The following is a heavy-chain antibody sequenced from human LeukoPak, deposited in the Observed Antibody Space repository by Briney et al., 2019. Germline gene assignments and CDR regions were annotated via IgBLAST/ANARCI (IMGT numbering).Heavy chain of an antibody. V-gene: IGHV3-23*01. D-gene: IGHD3-10*01. CDR1: GFTFSSYA. CDR2: ISCSGGST. J-gene: IGHJ3*02. CDR3: AKDLIGEYAFDI. Sequence: GGSLRLSCAASGFTFSSYAMSWVRQAPGKGLEWVSAISCSGGSTYYADSVKGRFTISRDNSKNTLYLQMNSLRAEDTAVYYCAKDLIGEYAFDIWGQGTMVTVSS.